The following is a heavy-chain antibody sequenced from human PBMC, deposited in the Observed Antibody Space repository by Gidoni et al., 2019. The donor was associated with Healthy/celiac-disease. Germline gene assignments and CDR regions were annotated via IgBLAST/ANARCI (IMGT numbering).Heavy chain of an antibody. D-gene: IGHD3-16*02. CDR2: ISSSSSYT. CDR3: ASGGSDLVAFDI. Sequence: QVQLVESGGGLVKPGGSLRLSCAASGFTFSDYYMSWIRQAPGKGLEWVSYISSSSSYTNYADSVKGRFTISRDNAKNSLYLQMNSLRAEDTAVYYCASGGSDLVAFDIWGQGTMVTVSS. V-gene: IGHV3-11*05. J-gene: IGHJ3*02. CDR1: GFTFSDYY.